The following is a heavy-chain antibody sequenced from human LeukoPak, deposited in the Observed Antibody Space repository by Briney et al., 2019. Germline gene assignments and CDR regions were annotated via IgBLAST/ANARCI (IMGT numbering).Heavy chain of an antibody. D-gene: IGHD3-10*01. Sequence: PGGSLRLSCAASGFAFSSYDMNWVRQAPGKGLEWVSYIRSSGSTIYYAASVKGRFTISRDNAQKSVYLHMNSLRDEDTATYYCARLGERTTTIRVVIVEAFDIWGQGTMVTVSS. V-gene: IGHV3-48*03. J-gene: IGHJ3*02. CDR3: ARLGERTTTIRVVIVEAFDI. CDR1: GFAFSSYD. CDR2: IRSSGSTI.